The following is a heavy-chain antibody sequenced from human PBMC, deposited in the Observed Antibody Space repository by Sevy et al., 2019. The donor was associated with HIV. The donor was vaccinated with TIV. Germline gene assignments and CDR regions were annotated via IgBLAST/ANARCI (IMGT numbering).Heavy chain of an antibody. CDR1: GYTFISYA. V-gene: IGHV1-3*01. J-gene: IGHJ4*02. CDR2: INAGNGDT. Sequence: ASVKVSCKASGYTFISYAIHWVRQAPGQGLEWVGWINAGNGDTKYSQKFQGRVTITRDTSANTAYMELSSLRSEDTALYYCARNPCLYSSGRCYFDHWGQGTLVTVSS. D-gene: IGHD6-25*01. CDR3: ARNPCLYSSGRCYFDH.